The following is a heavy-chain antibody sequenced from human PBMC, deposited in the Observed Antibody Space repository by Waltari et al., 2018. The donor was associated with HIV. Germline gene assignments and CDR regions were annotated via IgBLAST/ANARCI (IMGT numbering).Heavy chain of an antibody. CDR1: GFSLSTSGMC. CDR3: ARINRHTFYFDY. V-gene: IGHV2-70*15. Sequence: QVTLRESGPALVKPTQTLTLTCTFSGFSLSTSGMCVSWIRQPPGKALEWLARIDWDDDKYYSTSLKARLTISKDTSKNQVVLTMTNMDPVDTATYYCARINRHTFYFDYWGQGTLVTVSS. CDR2: IDWDDDK. J-gene: IGHJ4*02.